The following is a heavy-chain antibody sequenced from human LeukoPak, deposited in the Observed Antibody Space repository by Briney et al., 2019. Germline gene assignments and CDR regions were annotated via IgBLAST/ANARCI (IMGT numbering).Heavy chain of an antibody. D-gene: IGHD5-18*01. V-gene: IGHV4-59*01. CDR3: ARTTEGGYTYDYFYYYYMDV. CDR1: GGSIGSYY. J-gene: IGHJ6*03. Sequence: SETLSLTCTVSGGSIGSYYWSWIRQPPGKGLEWIGFIYYSGSTNYNPSLKSRVTILVDTSKNQFSLKLSSVTAADTAVYYCARTTEGGYTYDYFYYYYMDVWGKGTTVTISS. CDR2: IYYSGST.